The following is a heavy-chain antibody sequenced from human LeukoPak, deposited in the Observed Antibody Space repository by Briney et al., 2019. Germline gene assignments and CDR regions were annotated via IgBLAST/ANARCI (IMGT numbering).Heavy chain of an antibody. V-gene: IGHV3-23*01. D-gene: IGHD5-18*01. CDR1: GITFSNYA. CDR3: AGRPTGYSSGYIH. Sequence: GGSLRLSCVVSGITFSNYAVSWVRQAPEKGLDWVSVISGSAHKIRYADSVKGRFTISRDNSENIVYLQMNNLRVEDTAVYYCAGRPTGYSSGYIHWGQGTLVTVSS. J-gene: IGHJ4*02. CDR2: ISGSAHKI.